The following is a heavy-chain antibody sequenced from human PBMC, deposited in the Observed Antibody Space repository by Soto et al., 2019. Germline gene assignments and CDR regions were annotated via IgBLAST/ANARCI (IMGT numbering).Heavy chain of an antibody. D-gene: IGHD3-10*01. V-gene: IGHV3-23*01. J-gene: IGHJ6*02. CDR3: AKAVGLLWFGEFPYYYYGMDV. Sequence: GGSLRLSCTASGFTFGDYTMHWVRQAPGKGLEWVSVISGNGGSTYYADSVKGRFTISRDNSKNTLYLQMNSLRAEDTAVYYCAKAVGLLWFGEFPYYYYGMDVWGQGTTVTVSS. CDR1: GFTFGDYT. CDR2: ISGNGGST.